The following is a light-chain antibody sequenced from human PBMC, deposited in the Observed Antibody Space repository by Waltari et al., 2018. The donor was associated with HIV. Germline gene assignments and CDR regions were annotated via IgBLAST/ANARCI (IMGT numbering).Light chain of an antibody. J-gene: IGLJ3*02. CDR1: GGHSHYA. V-gene: IGLV4-69*01. Sequence: QLVLTQSPSSSASLGASVKLTCTLSGGHSHYAIAWHQQQPEKGPRYLMKLNSDGSHSQGDGIHDRSSGSSSGPERYLTVASLRSEDEGDYYCQTWGAGILVFGGGTKLTVL. CDR3: QTWGAGILV. CDR2: LNSDGSH.